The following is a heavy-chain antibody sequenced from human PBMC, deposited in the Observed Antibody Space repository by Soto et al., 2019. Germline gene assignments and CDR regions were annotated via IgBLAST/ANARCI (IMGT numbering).Heavy chain of an antibody. CDR1: GGSISSYY. CDR3: ARGAGWLRFQDAFDI. J-gene: IGHJ3*02. Sequence: QVQLQESGPGLVKPSETLSLTCTVSGGSISSYYWSWIRQPPGKGLEWIGYIYYSGSTNYTPSLNGRATISVDTSKNRFSLKLSSVTAADTAVYYCARGAGWLRFQDAFDIWGQGTMVTVSS. V-gene: IGHV4-59*01. CDR2: IYYSGST. D-gene: IGHD5-12*01.